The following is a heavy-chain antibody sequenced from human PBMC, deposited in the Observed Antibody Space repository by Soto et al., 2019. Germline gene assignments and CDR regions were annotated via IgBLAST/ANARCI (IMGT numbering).Heavy chain of an antibody. Sequence: SETLSLTCTVSGGSISSGDYYWSLIRQPPGKGLEWIGYIYYSGSTYYNPSLKSQVTISVDTSKNQFSLKLTSVTAADTAVYFCARLWWSYYFDYWGQGALVTVYS. D-gene: IGHD3-16*01. CDR3: ARLWWSYYFDY. V-gene: IGHV4-30-4*01. CDR1: GGSISSGDYY. CDR2: IYYSGST. J-gene: IGHJ4*02.